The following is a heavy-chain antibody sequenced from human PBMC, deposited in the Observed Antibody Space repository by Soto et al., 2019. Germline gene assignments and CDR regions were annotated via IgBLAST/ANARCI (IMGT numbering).Heavy chain of an antibody. CDR3: AREGPDCTPSSCHQRGFDY. CDR1: GFAVSNTL. CDR2: IYGGGSA. V-gene: IGHV3-66*01. J-gene: IGHJ4*02. Sequence: EVQLVESGGALVQPGASLRLSCVASGFAVSNTLMSWVRQGPGKGLEWVSIIYGGGSAYYAESVKDRFTISRDNSGNTLYLQIDSLRVDHTGVYYCAREGPDCTPSSCHQRGFDYWGQGTLVTVSS. D-gene: IGHD2-8*01.